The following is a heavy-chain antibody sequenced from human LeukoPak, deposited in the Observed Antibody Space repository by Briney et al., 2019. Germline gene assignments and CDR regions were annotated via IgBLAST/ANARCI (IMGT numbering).Heavy chain of an antibody. V-gene: IGHV3-30*02. CDR1: GFTFSSYG. J-gene: IGHJ4*02. CDR3: AKGARPGIAAAGPSDYFDY. CDR2: IRYDGSNK. Sequence: PGGSLRLSCAASGFTFSSYGMHWVRQAPGKGLEWVAFIRYDGSNKYYADSVKGRFTISRDNSKNTLYLQMNSLRAEDTAVYYCAKGARPGIAAAGPSDYFDYWGQGTLVTVSS. D-gene: IGHD6-13*01.